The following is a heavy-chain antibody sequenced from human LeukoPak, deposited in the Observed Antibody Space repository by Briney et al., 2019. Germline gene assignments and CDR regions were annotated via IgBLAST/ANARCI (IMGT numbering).Heavy chain of an antibody. D-gene: IGHD3-22*01. V-gene: IGHV4-31*02. J-gene: IGHJ5*02. Sequence: SETLSLTCTVSGGSVSSGSYYWSWIRQHPGKGLGWIVYIYYSGSTYYNPSLKSRVTISVDTSKNQFSLKLSSVTAADTAVYYCARDYGDYYDSSGYYFGFDPWGQGTLVTVSS. CDR1: GGSVSSGSYY. CDR2: IYYSGST. CDR3: ARDYGDYYDSSGYYFGFDP.